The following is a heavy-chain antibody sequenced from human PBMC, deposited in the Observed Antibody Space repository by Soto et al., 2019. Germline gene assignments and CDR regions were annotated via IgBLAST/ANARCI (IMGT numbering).Heavy chain of an antibody. CDR3: ARADCSGGSCYSSANWFDP. CDR1: SGSISSNNW. J-gene: IGHJ5*02. Sequence: QVQLQESGPGLVKPSGTLSLTCAVSSGSISSNNWWSWVRQPPGKGLEWIGEIYHSRSTNYNPSRKGRFTISGDKSKNQFSLKLSSVTAADTAVYYCARADCSGGSCYSSANWFDPWGKGTLVTVSS. D-gene: IGHD2-15*01. CDR2: IYHSRST. V-gene: IGHV4-4*02.